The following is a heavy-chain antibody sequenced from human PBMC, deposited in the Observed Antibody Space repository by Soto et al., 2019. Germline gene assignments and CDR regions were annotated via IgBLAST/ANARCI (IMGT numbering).Heavy chain of an antibody. CDR1: GGSISSYY. V-gene: IGHV4-4*07. Sequence: SETLSLTCTVSGGSISSYYGGWIRPPDGEGLGWIGRIFTSGSTNYNPSLKSRVTMSVETSQNQFSLKLSSVTAADTAVYYCARELSASYAPPYYCYYFGMDVWGQGTTVTVSS. J-gene: IGHJ6*02. D-gene: IGHD1-26*01. CDR2: IFTSGST. CDR3: ARELSASYAPPYYCYYFGMDV.